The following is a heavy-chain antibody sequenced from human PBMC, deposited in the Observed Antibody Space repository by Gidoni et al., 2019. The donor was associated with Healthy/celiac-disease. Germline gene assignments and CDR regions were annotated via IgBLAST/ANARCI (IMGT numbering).Heavy chain of an antibody. J-gene: IGHJ6*02. CDR1: GFTFSSYG. V-gene: IGHV3-33*01. D-gene: IGHD3-10*01. CDR3: ARVLGGPYYYGMDV. CDR2: IWYDGSNK. Sequence: QVQLVESGGGVVQPGRSLRLSCAASGFTFSSYGMHWVRQAPGKGLEWVAVIWYDGSNKYYADSVKGRFTISRDNSKNTLYLQMNSLRAEDTAVYYCARVLGGPYYYGMDVWGQGTTVTVSS.